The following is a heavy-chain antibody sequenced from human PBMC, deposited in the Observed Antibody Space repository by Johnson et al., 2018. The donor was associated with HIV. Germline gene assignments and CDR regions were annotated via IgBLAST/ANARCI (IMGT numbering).Heavy chain of an antibody. J-gene: IGHJ3*02. V-gene: IGHV3-15*01. Sequence: VLLVESGGGVVRPGGSLRLSCAASGFTFDDYGMSWVRQAPGKGLEWIGRIKSKTDGGTIEYAAPVKGRFTISRDDSKNTLYLQMNSLTTEDTAVQYCATYTSRITMYVEIKGGAFDIWCQGTMVTVSS. CDR2: IKSKTDGGTI. CDR1: GFTFDDYG. D-gene: IGHD3-3*01. CDR3: ATYTSRITMYVEIKGGAFDI.